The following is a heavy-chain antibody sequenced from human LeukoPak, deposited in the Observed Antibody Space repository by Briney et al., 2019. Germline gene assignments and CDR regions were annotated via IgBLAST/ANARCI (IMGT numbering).Heavy chain of an antibody. CDR1: GFTFGDYA. Sequence: GGSLRLSCTASGFTFGDYAMTWVRQAPGKGLEWVGFIRSNLYGGTPEYAASVKGRFTISRDDSNSIAYLEMDSLKTDDTAVYYCSRDQTPYYWGQGTLVTVSS. V-gene: IGHV3-49*04. J-gene: IGHJ4*02. CDR3: SRDQTPYY. CDR2: IRSNLYGGTP.